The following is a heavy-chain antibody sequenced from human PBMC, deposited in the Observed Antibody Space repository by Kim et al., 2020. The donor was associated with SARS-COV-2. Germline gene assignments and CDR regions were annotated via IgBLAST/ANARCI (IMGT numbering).Heavy chain of an antibody. J-gene: IGHJ5*02. CDR1: GYSFTSYW. Sequence: GESLKISCKGSGYSFTSYWIGWVRQMPGKGLEWMGIIYPGDSDTRYSPSFQGQVTISADKSISTAYLQWSSLKASDTAMYYCARHNLFCSSTSCYNNWFDPWGQGTLVTVSS. CDR2: IYPGDSDT. CDR3: ARHNLFCSSTSCYNNWFDP. D-gene: IGHD2-2*01. V-gene: IGHV5-51*01.